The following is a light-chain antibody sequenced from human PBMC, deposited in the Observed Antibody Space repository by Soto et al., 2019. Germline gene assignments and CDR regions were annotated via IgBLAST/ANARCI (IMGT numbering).Light chain of an antibody. V-gene: IGKV3-20*01. CDR1: QSVSNTY. Sequence: ESLFTQSPGTLSLSPRDTATLSCRASQSVSNTYLAWYQQKPGQAPRLLIYGASSRATGFPDRFSGSGSGTDFTLTISRLETEDFAVYYCQLYDSSSWTFGQGTKVAIK. J-gene: IGKJ1*01. CDR3: QLYDSSSWT. CDR2: GAS.